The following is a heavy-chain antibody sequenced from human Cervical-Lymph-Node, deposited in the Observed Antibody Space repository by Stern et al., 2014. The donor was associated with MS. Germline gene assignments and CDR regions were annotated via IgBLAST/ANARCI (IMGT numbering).Heavy chain of an antibody. CDR2: IHYTGST. V-gene: IGHV4-31*06. CDR1: GDSINSGTYY. Sequence: QLQLXXXGPGLVKPSQTLSLTCTVSGDSINSGTYYWTWVRHHPGKGLEWIGYIHYTGSTNYNPSLRSRVMMSVDTSKNQFALQXXXXXAADTAXXXXXXXXSXYPTRDYYYGMDVWGQGTTVTVSS. CDR3: XXXXSXYPTRDYYYGMDV. D-gene: IGHD4-11*01. J-gene: IGHJ6*02.